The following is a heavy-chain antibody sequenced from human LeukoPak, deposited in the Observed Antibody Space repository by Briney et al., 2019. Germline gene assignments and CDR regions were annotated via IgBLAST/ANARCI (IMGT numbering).Heavy chain of an antibody. V-gene: IGHV3-23*01. CDR2: VSGSGDNT. Sequence: GGSLRLSCAASGFTFSSHAMSWVRQAPGKGLEWVSAVSGSGDNTYYADSVEGRFTISRDNSKNTLYLQMNSLRAEDTAVYYCARDVGSYSSNDAFDIWGQGTMVTVSS. CDR1: GFTFSSHA. CDR3: ARDVGSYSSNDAFDI. J-gene: IGHJ3*02. D-gene: IGHD1-26*01.